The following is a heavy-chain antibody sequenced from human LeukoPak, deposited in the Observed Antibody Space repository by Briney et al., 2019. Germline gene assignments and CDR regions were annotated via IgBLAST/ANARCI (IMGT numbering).Heavy chain of an antibody. CDR2: INPNSGGT. CDR1: GYTFTAYY. J-gene: IGHJ4*02. Sequence: ASVTVSCTASGYTFTAYYMHWVRQAPGQGLEWMGWINPNSGGTNYAQKFQGRVTMTRDTSISTAYMDLSRLRSDDTAVYYCARDESSSYDLRAGFDYWGQGTLVTVSS. V-gene: IGHV1-2*02. CDR3: ARDESSSYDLRAGFDY. D-gene: IGHD5-12*01.